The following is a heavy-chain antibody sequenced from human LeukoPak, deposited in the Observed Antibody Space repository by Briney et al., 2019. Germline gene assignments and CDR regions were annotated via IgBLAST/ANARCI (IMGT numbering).Heavy chain of an antibody. D-gene: IGHD2-15*01. CDR2: IYYSGST. CDR1: GGSISSSSYY. J-gene: IGHJ4*02. V-gene: IGHV4-39*01. Sequence: SETLSLTCTVSGGSISSSSYYWGWIRQPPGKGLEWIGSIYYSGSTYYNPSLKSRVTISVDTSKNQFSLKLSSVTAADTAVYYCARGSSGGSQLGNYWGQGTLVTVSS. CDR3: ARGSSGGSQLGNY.